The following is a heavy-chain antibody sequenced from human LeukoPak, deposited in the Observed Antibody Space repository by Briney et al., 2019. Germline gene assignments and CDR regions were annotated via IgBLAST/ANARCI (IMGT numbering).Heavy chain of an antibody. Sequence: SETLSLTCAVSGGSINSGAYSWSWIRQPPGKGLEWIGYTYHTGSIYSNPSLKSRVTISIDRSKNQFSLKLNSVTAADTAVYYCARGTTVTTWGDNWFDPWGQGTLVTVSS. CDR3: ARGTTVTTWGDNWFDP. J-gene: IGHJ5*02. D-gene: IGHD4-17*01. V-gene: IGHV4-30-2*01. CDR1: GGSINSGAYS. CDR2: TYHTGSI.